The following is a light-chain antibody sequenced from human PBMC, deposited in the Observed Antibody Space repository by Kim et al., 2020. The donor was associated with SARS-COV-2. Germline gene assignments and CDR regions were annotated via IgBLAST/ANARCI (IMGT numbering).Light chain of an antibody. CDR3: QVWDSSSDHVV. Sequence: LTQPPSVSVAPGKTARITCGGNNIGSKSVHWYQQKPGQAPVLVIYYDSDRPSGIPERFSGSNSGNTATLTISRVEAGDEADYYCQVWDSSSDHVVFGGGTKLTVL. J-gene: IGLJ2*01. V-gene: IGLV3-21*04. CDR2: YDS. CDR1: NIGSKS.